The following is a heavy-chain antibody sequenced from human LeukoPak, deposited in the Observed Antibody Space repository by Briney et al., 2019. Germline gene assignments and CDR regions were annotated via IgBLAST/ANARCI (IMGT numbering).Heavy chain of an antibody. CDR3: ARALFAGAFYGMDV. V-gene: IGHV3-33*01. D-gene: IGHD3-10*01. Sequence: GGSLRLSCAASGFTFSIYGMHWARQAPNKGLEWVAIIWNDGSNKYYADSVKGRFTISRDNSKNTLYLQMNSLRAEDTAVYYCARALFAGAFYGMDVWGQGTTVTVSS. CDR2: IWNDGSNK. CDR1: GFTFSIYG. J-gene: IGHJ6*02.